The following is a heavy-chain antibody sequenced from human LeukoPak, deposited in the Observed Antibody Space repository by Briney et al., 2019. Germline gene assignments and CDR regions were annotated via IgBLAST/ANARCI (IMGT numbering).Heavy chain of an antibody. CDR3: ARGVDYYDSSYYLDY. J-gene: IGHJ4*02. D-gene: IGHD3-22*01. Sequence: SETLSLTCAVYGGSFSGYYWSWIRQPPGKGLEWIGEINHSGSTNYNPSLKSRVTISVDTSKNQFSLKLTSVTATDTAVYYCARGVDYYDSSYYLDYWGQGTLVTVSS. V-gene: IGHV4-34*01. CDR1: GGSFSGYY. CDR2: INHSGST.